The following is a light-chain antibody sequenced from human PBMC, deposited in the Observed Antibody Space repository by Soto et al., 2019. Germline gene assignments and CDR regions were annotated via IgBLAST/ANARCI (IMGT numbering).Light chain of an antibody. CDR1: SGHSSYI. CDR3: ETWGSNTRV. Sequence: QPVLTQSSSASASLGSSVKLTCTLSSGHSSYIIAWHQQQPGKAPRYLMKLEGSGSYNKGSGVPDRFSGSSSGADRYLTISHLQFEDEADYYCETWGSNTRVFGGGTKLTVL. CDR2: LEGSGSY. J-gene: IGLJ3*02. V-gene: IGLV4-60*02.